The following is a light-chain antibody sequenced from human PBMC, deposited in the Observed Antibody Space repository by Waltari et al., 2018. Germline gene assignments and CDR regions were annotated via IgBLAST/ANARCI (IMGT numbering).Light chain of an antibody. Sequence: QSVLTHPPSVSAAPGQRVTIPCPGGSSNIGNNYVSWYRQFPGTAPKLLIYENTERPSGIPGRFSGSKSGTSATLDITGLQAGDEADYYCGTWDSSLSGAVFGGGTHLTVL. CDR3: GTWDSSLSGAV. J-gene: IGLJ7*01. CDR1: SSNIGNNY. CDR2: ENT. V-gene: IGLV1-51*02.